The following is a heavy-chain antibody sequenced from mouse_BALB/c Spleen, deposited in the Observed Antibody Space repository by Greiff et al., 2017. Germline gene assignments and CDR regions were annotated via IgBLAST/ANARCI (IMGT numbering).Heavy chain of an antibody. D-gene: IGHD2-1*01. CDR3: ARSVYYGNYGDAMDY. CDR1: GFNIKDYY. V-gene: IGHV14-1*02. CDR2: IDPENGNT. J-gene: IGHJ4*01. Sequence: VQLQQSGAELVRPGALVKLSCKASGFNIKDYYMHWVKQRPEQGLEWIGWIDPENGNTIYDPKFQGKASITADTSSNTAYLQLSSLTSEDTAVYYCARSVYYGNYGDAMDYWGQGTSVTVSS.